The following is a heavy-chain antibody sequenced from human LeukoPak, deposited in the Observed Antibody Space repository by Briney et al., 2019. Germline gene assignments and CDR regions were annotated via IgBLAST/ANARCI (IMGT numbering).Heavy chain of an antibody. CDR2: IRGSGAGT. Sequence: GGSLRLSCAASGFTFSSYAMSWVRQAPGKGLEWVSAIRGSGAGTYYADSVKGRFTISRDNSKNTLYLQMNSLRAEDTAIYYCAKSMGIAGYYDYWGQGTLVTASS. J-gene: IGHJ4*02. CDR3: AKSMGIAGYYDY. V-gene: IGHV3-23*01. CDR1: GFTFSSYA. D-gene: IGHD7-27*01.